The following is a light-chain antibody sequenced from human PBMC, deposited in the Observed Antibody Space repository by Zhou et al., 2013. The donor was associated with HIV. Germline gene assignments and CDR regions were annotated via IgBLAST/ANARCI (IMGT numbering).Light chain of an antibody. Sequence: EIVMTQSPATLSVSPGERATLSCRASQSVNTFLAWYQQKPGQAPRLLIYDASNTATGIPARFSGSGSGTDFTLTISSLEPEDFAVYYCQQRSTWPRFTFGPGTRVDFK. V-gene: IGKV3-11*01. CDR1: QSVNTF. J-gene: IGKJ3*01. CDR2: DAS. CDR3: QQRSTWPRFT.